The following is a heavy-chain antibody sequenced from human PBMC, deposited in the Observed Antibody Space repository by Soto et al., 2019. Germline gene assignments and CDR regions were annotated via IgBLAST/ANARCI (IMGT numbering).Heavy chain of an antibody. CDR1: GFTFDDYV. Sequence: EVQLVESGGGLVQPGRSLRLSCAASGFTFDDYVMHWVRQAPGKGLEWVSGIRWNSGSIGYADSVKGRFTISRDNAKNSLYLQMNSLRAEDTALYYCAKDAAGVSYYYGMDVWGQGTTVTVSS. CDR2: IRWNSGSI. J-gene: IGHJ6*02. D-gene: IGHD2-21*01. CDR3: AKDAAGVSYYYGMDV. V-gene: IGHV3-9*01.